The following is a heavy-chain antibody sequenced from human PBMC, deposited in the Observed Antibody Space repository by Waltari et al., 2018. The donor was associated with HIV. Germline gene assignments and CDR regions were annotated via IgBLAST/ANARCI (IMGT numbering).Heavy chain of an antibody. CDR3: AHQISGQWLTPGH. V-gene: IGHV3-23*01. Sequence: EVQLLESGGGLVQPGESLRLSCTASGFAFNNYAMNWVRQAPGNVREWVSAISASSFIHTYYADSVRGRFTVSRDNSKSTTYLQMNSLRVEDTAVYYCAHQISGQWLTPGHWGQGTLVTVSS. CDR2: ISASSFIHT. J-gene: IGHJ4*02. D-gene: IGHD6-19*01. CDR1: GFAFNNYA.